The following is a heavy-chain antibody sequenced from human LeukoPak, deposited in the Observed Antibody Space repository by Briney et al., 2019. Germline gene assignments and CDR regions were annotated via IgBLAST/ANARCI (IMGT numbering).Heavy chain of an antibody. CDR2: ISTYDDKT. V-gene: IGHV1-18*04. J-gene: IGHJ4*02. Sequence: ASVKVSCKASGYTFTSYYMHWVRQAPGQGLEWIGWISTYDDKTKYLQKLQGRVTMTSDTSTSTVYMELRSLRSDDTAVYYCARDGSDSSGFGSYWGQGTLVTVSS. D-gene: IGHD6-19*01. CDR1: GYTFTSYY. CDR3: ARDGSDSSGFGSY.